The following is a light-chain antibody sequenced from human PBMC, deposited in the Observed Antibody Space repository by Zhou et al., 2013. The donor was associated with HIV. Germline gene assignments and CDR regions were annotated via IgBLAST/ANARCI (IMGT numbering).Light chain of an antibody. Sequence: DIQMTQSPSTLSASVGDRVTITCRASQSLNNCLAWYQLKAGKAPKLLIDKTSSSGSGAPSKFSGSGSGTEFTLTISSLQPDDFASYYCQQYTTSPWTFGQGTKVEIK. CDR2: KTS. CDR1: QSLNNC. CDR3: QQYTTSPWT. J-gene: IGKJ1*01. V-gene: IGKV1-5*03.